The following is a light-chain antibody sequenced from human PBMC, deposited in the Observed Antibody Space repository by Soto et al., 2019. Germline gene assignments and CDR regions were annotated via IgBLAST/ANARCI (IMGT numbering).Light chain of an antibody. CDR1: QSINSE. CDR2: GAS. Sequence: EIVVTQSPATLSLSPGERAALSCRASQSINSELAWYQQKPGQPPRLLIYGASTRATGVPARFTGSESGSEFTLTISGLQSEDFAVYYCQQGHNWPLTFVQGTRLEI. J-gene: IGKJ2*01. V-gene: IGKV3-15*01. CDR3: QQGHNWPLT.